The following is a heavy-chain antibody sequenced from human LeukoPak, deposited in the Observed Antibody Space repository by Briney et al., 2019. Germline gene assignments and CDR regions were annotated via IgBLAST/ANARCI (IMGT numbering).Heavy chain of an antibody. CDR1: GFTFSRYW. J-gene: IGHJ4*02. D-gene: IGHD6-6*01. CDR2: IKEDGSKK. V-gene: IGHV3-7*03. CDR3: AKDPQQLVRGVRLDY. Sequence: GGSLRLSCAASGFTFSRYWMTWVRQAPGKGLEWVANIKEDGSKKNYVDPVKGRFTTSRDNSKNTLYLQMNSLRAEDTAVYYCAKDPQQLVRGVRLDYWGQGTLVTGFS.